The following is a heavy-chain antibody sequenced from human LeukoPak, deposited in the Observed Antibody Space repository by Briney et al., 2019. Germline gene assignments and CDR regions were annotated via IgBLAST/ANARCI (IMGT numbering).Heavy chain of an antibody. V-gene: IGHV2-5*01. CDR3: AHSSLVAGGPDLGY. D-gene: IGHD6-13*01. CDR1: GFSLSTFGVG. J-gene: IGHJ4*02. CDR2: IYWNDEK. Sequence: SGPTLVKPTQALTLTCNFSGFSLSTFGVGVGWIRQPPGKALEWLALIYWNDEKRYSPSLKSRLTTTKDTSKNQVVLTMTNMDPVDTATYYCAHSSLVAGGPDLGYWGQGILVTVSS.